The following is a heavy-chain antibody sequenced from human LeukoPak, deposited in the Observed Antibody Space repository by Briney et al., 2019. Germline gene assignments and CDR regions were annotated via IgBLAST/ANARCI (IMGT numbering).Heavy chain of an antibody. CDR1: GGSFSGYY. V-gene: IGHV4-34*01. CDR3: ARRLYYYYYYMDV. CDR2: INHSGST. D-gene: IGHD6-25*01. J-gene: IGHJ6*03. Sequence: SETLSLTCAVYGGSFSGYYWSWIRQPPGKGLEWIGEINHSGSTNYNPSLKSRVTISVDTSKNQFSLKLSSVTAADTAIYYCARRLYYYYYYMDVWGKGTTVTVSS.